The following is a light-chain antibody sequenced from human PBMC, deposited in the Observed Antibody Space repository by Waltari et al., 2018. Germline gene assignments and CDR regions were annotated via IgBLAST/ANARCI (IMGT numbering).Light chain of an antibody. CDR2: KVT. V-gene: IGKV2D-29*02. CDR1: QSLLHSNGNTY. J-gene: IGKJ2*03. CDR3: MQSTKDPYS. Sequence: IEMTQTPLSLPVTPGEPASISCRSSQSLLHSNGNTYLHWYLQKAGQSPRLLIYKVTNRESGVPDRFSGSGSGTDVTLKISRVEPEDVGVYYCMQSTKDPYSFGQGTKVEIK.